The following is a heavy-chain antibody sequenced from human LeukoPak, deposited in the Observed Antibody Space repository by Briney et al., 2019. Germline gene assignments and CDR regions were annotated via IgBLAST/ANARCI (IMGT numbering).Heavy chain of an antibody. V-gene: IGHV4-39*07. Sequence: SETLSLTCTVSGGSIRNSGYYWGWIRQPPGKGPEWIASVYHSGSTYYNPSLKSRVTTSVDPSKNLFSLTLSSVTAADTAVYYCARSNGLTAMVPGSSGRYIGFDFWGQGTLVTVSS. CDR2: VYHSGST. D-gene: IGHD6-19*01. J-gene: IGHJ4*02. CDR3: ARSNGLTAMVPGSSGRYIGFDF. CDR1: GGSIRNSGYY.